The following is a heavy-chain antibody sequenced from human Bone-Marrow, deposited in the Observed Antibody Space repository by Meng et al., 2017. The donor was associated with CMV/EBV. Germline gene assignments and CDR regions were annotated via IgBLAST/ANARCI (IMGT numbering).Heavy chain of an antibody. V-gene: IGHV3-23*01. CDR1: GFTFSSYA. J-gene: IGHJ4*02. Sequence: GEYLKISCAASGFTFSSYAMSWVRQAPGKGLEWVSAISGSGGSTYYADSVKGRFTISRDNSKNTLYLQMNSLRAEDTAVYYCAKVLFGVVIPFDYWGQGTLVTVSS. CDR3: AKVLFGVVIPFDY. CDR2: ISGSGGST. D-gene: IGHD3-3*01.